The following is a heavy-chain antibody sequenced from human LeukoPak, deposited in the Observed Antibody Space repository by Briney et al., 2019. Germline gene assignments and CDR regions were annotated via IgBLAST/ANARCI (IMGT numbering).Heavy chain of an antibody. J-gene: IGHJ4*02. V-gene: IGHV1-46*01. CDR3: ARATVVVGDY. CDR1: GYTFTIYY. D-gene: IGHD2-15*01. CDR2: INPSGGST. Sequence: ASVTVSCKASGYTFTIYYMHWVRQAPGQGLEWMGIINPSGGSTSYAQKFQGRVTMTRDTSTSTVYMELSSLRSEDTAVYYCARATVVVGDYWGQGTLVTVSS.